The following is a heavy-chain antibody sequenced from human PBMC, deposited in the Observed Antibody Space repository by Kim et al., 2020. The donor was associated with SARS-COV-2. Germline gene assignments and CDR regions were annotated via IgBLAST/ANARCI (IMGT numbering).Heavy chain of an antibody. CDR2: ISRSGDTI. CDR1: GFTFSTYG. V-gene: IGHV3-48*02. CDR3: VRDRPPHTASSRGWFDP. D-gene: IGHD6-6*01. J-gene: IGHJ5*02. Sequence: GGSLRLSCAASGFTFSTYGMNWVRQAPGKGPEWISYISRSGDTIFYADSVKGRFTISRDNVKSSLYLQMNSLRDEDTDLYYCVRDRPPHTASSRGWFDPWCHGTLVIVSS.